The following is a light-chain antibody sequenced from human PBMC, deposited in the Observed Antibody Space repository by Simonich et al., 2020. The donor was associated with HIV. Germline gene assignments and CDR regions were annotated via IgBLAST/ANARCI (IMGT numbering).Light chain of an antibody. Sequence: QTVVTQEPSFSVSPGGTVTLTCGLSSGSVSTSYYPRWYQQTPGQAPRTLIYSTNTRSSGVPDRVSGSILGNKAALTITGAQADDESNYYCVLYMGSGISVFGGGTKLTVL. CDR1: SGSVSTSYY. CDR3: VLYMGSGISV. V-gene: IGLV8-61*01. CDR2: STN. J-gene: IGLJ3*02.